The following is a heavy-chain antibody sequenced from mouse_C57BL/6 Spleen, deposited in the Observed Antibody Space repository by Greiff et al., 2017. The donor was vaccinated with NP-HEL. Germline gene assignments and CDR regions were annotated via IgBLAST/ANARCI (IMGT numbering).Heavy chain of an antibody. CDR2: INPYNGDT. CDR1: GYSFTGYF. D-gene: IGHD1-1*01. J-gene: IGHJ4*01. Sequence: VQLQQSGPELVKPGDSVKISCKASGYSFTGYFMNWVMQSHGKSLEWIGRINPYNGDTFYNQKFKGKATLTVDKSSSTAHMELRSLTSEDSAVYYCARSVRSYAMDYWGQGTSVTVSS. CDR3: ARSVRSYAMDY. V-gene: IGHV1-20*01.